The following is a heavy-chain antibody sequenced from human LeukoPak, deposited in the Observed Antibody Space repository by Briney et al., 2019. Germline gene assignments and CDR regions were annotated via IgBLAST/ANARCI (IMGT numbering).Heavy chain of an antibody. CDR1: DGSISSYY. J-gene: IGHJ4*02. CDR2: IYYSGST. D-gene: IGHD6-13*01. Sequence: SETLSLTCTVSDGSISSYYWSWIRQPPGKGLEWIGYIYYSGSTNYNPSLKSRVTISVDTSKNQFSLKLSSVTAADTAVYYCARAPIAAALRFFDYWGQGTLVTVSS. V-gene: IGHV4-59*01. CDR3: ARAPIAAALRFFDY.